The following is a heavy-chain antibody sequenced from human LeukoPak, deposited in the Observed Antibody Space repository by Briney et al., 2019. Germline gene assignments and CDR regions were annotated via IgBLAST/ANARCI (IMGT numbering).Heavy chain of an antibody. Sequence: SETLSLACPVSGGSISSYYLSWIRQPAGKGLEWIGRIYTSGSTNYNPSLKSRVTISVDKSKNQFSLKLSSVTAADTAVYYCARDLAYCGGDCPFDWFDPWGQGTLVTVSS. V-gene: IGHV4-4*07. CDR3: ARDLAYCGGDCPFDWFDP. CDR2: IYTSGST. CDR1: GGSISSYY. J-gene: IGHJ5*02. D-gene: IGHD2-21*02.